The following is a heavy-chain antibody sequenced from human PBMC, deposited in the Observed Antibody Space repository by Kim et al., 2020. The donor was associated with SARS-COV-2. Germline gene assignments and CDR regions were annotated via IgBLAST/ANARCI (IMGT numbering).Heavy chain of an antibody. V-gene: IGHV3-23*01. J-gene: IGHJ2*01. CDR2: IRGSGSDTDT. CDR3: AKVSGNWYFDL. CDR1: GFTFSSYA. Sequence: GGSLRLSCAASGFTFSSYAMSWVRQAPGKGLEWVSAIRGSGSDTDTYYADSVKGRFTISRDNSKNTLYLQMNSLRAEDTAVYYCAKVSGNWYFDLWGRGT.